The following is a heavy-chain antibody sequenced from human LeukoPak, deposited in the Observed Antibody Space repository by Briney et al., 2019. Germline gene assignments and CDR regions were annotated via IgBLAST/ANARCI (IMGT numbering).Heavy chain of an antibody. J-gene: IGHJ4*02. CDR2: ISGSGGRT. D-gene: IGHD3-10*01. V-gene: IGHV3-23*01. Sequence: PGGSLRLSCAASGFTFSSYAMGSLRQAPGKGLEGFSAISGSGGRTYYADSVKGRFTISRDNSKNTLYLQMNSLRAEDTAVYYCAKSPTMVRGVINTKYIDYWGQGTLVTVSS. CDR3: AKSPTMVRGVINTKYIDY. CDR1: GFTFSSYA.